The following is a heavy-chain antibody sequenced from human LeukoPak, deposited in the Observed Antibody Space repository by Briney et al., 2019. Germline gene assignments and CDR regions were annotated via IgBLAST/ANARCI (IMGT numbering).Heavy chain of an antibody. J-gene: IGHJ6*03. CDR2: IYYSGST. CDR3: ARNIRDGYNGYDYYYYMDV. V-gene: IGHV4-39*01. D-gene: IGHD5-24*01. Sequence: SETLSLTCTVSGGSISSSSYYWGWIRQPPGKGLEWIGSIYYSGSTYYNPSLKSRVTISVDTSKNQFSLKLSSVTAADTAVYYCARNIRDGYNGYDYYYYMDVWGKGTTVTISS. CDR1: GGSISSSSYY.